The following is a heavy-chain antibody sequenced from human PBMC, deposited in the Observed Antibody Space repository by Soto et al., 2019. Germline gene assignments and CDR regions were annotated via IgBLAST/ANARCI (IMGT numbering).Heavy chain of an antibody. CDR2: ISYDGSNK. Sequence: PGGSLRLSCAASGFTFSSYAMHWVRQAPGKGLEWVAVISYDGSNKYYADSVKGRFTISRDNSKNTLYLQMNSLRAEDTAVYYCARLCGGSSCTYYYYYGMDVWGQGTTVTVSS. V-gene: IGHV3-30-3*01. J-gene: IGHJ6*02. D-gene: IGHD2-15*01. CDR1: GFTFSSYA. CDR3: ARLCGGSSCTYYYYYGMDV.